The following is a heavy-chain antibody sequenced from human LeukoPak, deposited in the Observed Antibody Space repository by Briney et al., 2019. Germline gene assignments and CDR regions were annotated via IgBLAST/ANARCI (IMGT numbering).Heavy chain of an antibody. V-gene: IGHV1-46*01. CDR3: ARASSYSGSPN. CDR2: INPGLGST. Sequence: GASVKVSCKASGYAFTSYYIHWVRQAPGQGLEWMGIINPGLGSTSYAQKFQGRVTMTRDTSTSTVYMELSSLRSEDTAVYYCARASSYSGSPNWGQGTLVTVSS. J-gene: IGHJ4*02. D-gene: IGHD1-26*01. CDR1: GYAFTSYY.